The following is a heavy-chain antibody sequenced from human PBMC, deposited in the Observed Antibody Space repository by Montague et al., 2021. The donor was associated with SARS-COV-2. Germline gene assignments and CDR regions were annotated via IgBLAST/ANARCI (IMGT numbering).Heavy chain of an antibody. D-gene: IGHD3-10*01. V-gene: IGHV4-59*03. CDR3: ATSLGGRYYWADYYFDY. CDR2: LHHSGAT. CDR1: GASMSPYH. J-gene: IGHJ4*02. Sequence: SETLSLTCAVTGASMSPYHWSWIRQPPGKGLEWIGSLHHSGATXXXPSXXXRVTMSVDASKNQFSLKLISVTAADTAVYFCATSLGGRYYWADYYFDYWGQGILVTVSA.